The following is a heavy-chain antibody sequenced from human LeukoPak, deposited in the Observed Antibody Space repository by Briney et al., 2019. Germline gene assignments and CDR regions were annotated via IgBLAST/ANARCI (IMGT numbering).Heavy chain of an antibody. CDR1: GFTFSSYS. J-gene: IGHJ3*02. Sequence: GGSLRLSCAASGFTFSSYSMTWVRQAPGKGLEWVSSISSSSSYIYYADSVKGRFTISRDNAKNSLYLQMNSLRAEDTAVYYCARVNYGDAFDIWGQGTMVTVSS. CDR3: ARVNYGDAFDI. CDR2: ISSSSSYI. D-gene: IGHD3-10*01. V-gene: IGHV3-21*01.